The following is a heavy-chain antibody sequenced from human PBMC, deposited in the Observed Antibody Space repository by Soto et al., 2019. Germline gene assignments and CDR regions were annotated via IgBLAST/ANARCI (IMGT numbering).Heavy chain of an antibody. CDR2: ISWNSGSI. J-gene: IGHJ4*02. CDR1: GFTFSSYG. CDR3: AKSHTNSGWYVTTDY. Sequence: GGSLRLSCAASGFTFSSYGMHWVRQAPGKGLEWVSAISWNSGSIDYADSVKGRFTISRDNAKNSLYLQMNSLRAEDTALYYCAKSHTNSGWYVTTDYWGQGTRVTVSS. D-gene: IGHD6-19*01. V-gene: IGHV3-9*01.